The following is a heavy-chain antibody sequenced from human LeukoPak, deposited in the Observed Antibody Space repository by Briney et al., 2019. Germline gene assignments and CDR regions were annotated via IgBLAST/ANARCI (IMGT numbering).Heavy chain of an antibody. CDR1: GFTFSNYW. J-gene: IGHJ3*02. CDR2: INWNGGST. CDR3: ARAKWEWELLRGGAFDI. Sequence: GGSLRLSCAASGFTFSNYWMSWVRQAPGRGLEWVSGINWNGGSTGYADSVKGRFTISRDNAKNSLYLQMNSLRAEDTALYHCARAKWEWELLRGGAFDIWGQGTMVTVSS. D-gene: IGHD1-26*01. V-gene: IGHV3-20*01.